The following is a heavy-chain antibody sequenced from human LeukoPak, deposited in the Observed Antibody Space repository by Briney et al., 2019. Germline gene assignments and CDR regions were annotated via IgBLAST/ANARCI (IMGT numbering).Heavy chain of an antibody. J-gene: IGHJ4*02. CDR2: INPSGGST. Sequence: ASVKVSCKASGGTFSSYAISWVRQAPGQGLEWMGIINPSGGSTSYAQKFQGRVTMTRDTSTSTVYMELSSLRSEDTAVYYCARDVDYGSVIDYWGQGTLVTVSS. V-gene: IGHV1-46*01. CDR3: ARDVDYGSVIDY. CDR1: GGTFSSYA. D-gene: IGHD3-10*01.